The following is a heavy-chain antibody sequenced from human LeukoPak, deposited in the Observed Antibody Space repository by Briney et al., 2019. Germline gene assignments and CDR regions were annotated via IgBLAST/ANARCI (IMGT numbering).Heavy chain of an antibody. Sequence: PSETLSLTCTVSGGSISSSSYYWGWIRQPPGKGLEWIGSIYYSGSTYYNPSLKSRVTISVDTSKNQFSLKLSSVTAADTAVYHCARHDYSNYANWFDPWGQGTLVTVSS. CDR2: IYYSGST. J-gene: IGHJ5*02. CDR1: GGSISSSSYY. V-gene: IGHV4-39*01. D-gene: IGHD4-11*01. CDR3: ARHDYSNYANWFDP.